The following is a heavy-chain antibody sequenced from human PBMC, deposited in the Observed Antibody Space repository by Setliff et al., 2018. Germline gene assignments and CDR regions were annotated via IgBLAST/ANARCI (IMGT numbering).Heavy chain of an antibody. J-gene: IGHJ4*02. Sequence: GGSLRLSCAASGFTFSTYAMTWVRQAPGKGLEWVSSISGSGVTTYYADSVKGRFTISRDNSRDTLSLQMNSLRVEDTAVYYCAKAISASNAVADYWGQGALVTVSS. D-gene: IGHD1-26*01. CDR3: AKAISASNAVADY. CDR1: GFTFSTYA. V-gene: IGHV3-23*01. CDR2: ISGSGVTT.